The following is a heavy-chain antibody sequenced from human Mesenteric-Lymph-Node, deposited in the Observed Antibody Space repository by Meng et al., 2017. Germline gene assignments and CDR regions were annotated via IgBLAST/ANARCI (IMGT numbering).Heavy chain of an antibody. CDR2: ISAYNGNT. J-gene: IGHJ3*02. CDR1: GYTFTSYG. D-gene: IGHD3-10*01. Sequence: ASVKVSCKASGYTFTSYGISWVRQAPGQGLEWMGWISAYNGNTNYAQKLQGRVTMTTDTSTSTAYMELRSLRSDDTAVYYCARAPVRGVIAHDAFDIWGQGTMVTVSS. CDR3: ARAPVRGVIAHDAFDI. V-gene: IGHV1-18*01.